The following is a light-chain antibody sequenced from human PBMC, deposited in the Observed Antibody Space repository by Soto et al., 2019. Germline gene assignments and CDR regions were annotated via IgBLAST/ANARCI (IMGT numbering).Light chain of an antibody. J-gene: IGKJ1*01. V-gene: IGKV3-20*01. Sequence: EIVLTQSPGTLSLPPGERATLSCRASQSVSSSNLAWYQQKPGQAPRLLIYGASSRATGIPDRFSGSGSGTDFTLTISRREPEDVAVYYCQQYCSSPWTFGQGTKVEI. CDR1: QSVSSSN. CDR2: GAS. CDR3: QQYCSSPWT.